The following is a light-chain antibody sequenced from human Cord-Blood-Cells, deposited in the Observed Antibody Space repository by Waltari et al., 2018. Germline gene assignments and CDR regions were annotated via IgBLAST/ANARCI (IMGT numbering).Light chain of an antibody. CDR3: SSYTSSSTWV. Sequence: QSALTQPASVSGSPGQSITISCTGTSSDVGGYNYVSLYQQHPGKAPTLMIYDDSNRPSGVSNRFSGSKSGNTASLTISGLQAEDEADYYCSSYTSSSTWVFGGGTKLTVL. CDR2: DDS. CDR1: SSDVGGYNY. J-gene: IGLJ3*02. V-gene: IGLV2-14*03.